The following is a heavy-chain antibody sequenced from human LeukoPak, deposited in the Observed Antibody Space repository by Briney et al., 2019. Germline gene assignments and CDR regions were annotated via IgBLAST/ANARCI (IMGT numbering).Heavy chain of an antibody. CDR1: GFTFSSYG. D-gene: IGHD6-19*01. V-gene: IGHV3-30*02. CDR2: IRYDGSNK. CDR3: AKEVGGWSYYFDY. J-gene: IGHJ4*02. Sequence: GGPLRLSCAASGFTFSSYGMHWVRQAPGKGLEWVAFIRYDGSNKYYADSVKGRFTISRDNSKNTLYLQMNSLRAEDTAVYYCAKEVGGWSYYFDYWGQGTLVTVSS.